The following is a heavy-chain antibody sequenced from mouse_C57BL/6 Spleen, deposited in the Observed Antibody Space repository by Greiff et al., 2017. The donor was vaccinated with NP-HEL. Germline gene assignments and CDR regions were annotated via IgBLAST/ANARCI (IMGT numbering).Heavy chain of an antibody. CDR1: GFTFSDYG. CDR2: ISSGSSTI. J-gene: IGHJ4*01. V-gene: IGHV5-17*01. Sequence: EVQVVESGGGLVKPGGSLKLSCAASGFTFSDYGMHWVRQAPEKGLEWVAYISSGSSTIYYADTVKGRFTISRDNAKNTLFLQMTSLRSEDTAMYYCARTGLHAMDYWGQGTSVTVSS. D-gene: IGHD2-13*01. CDR3: ARTGLHAMDY.